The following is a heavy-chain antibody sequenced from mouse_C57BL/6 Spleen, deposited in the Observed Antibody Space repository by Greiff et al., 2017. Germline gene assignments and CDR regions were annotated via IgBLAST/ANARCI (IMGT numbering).Heavy chain of an antibody. J-gene: IGHJ2*01. V-gene: IGHV1-55*01. Sequence: QVQLQQSGAELVKPGASVKMSCKASGYTFTSYWLTWVKQRPGQGLEWIGDIYPGSGSTNYNEKFKGKATLTGDTSSSTAYMQLSSLTSEDSAVYYCARRLVDDYVDYWGQGTTRTVSS. CDR1: GYTFTSYW. CDR3: ARRLVDDYVDY. CDR2: IYPGSGST. D-gene: IGHD1-1*01.